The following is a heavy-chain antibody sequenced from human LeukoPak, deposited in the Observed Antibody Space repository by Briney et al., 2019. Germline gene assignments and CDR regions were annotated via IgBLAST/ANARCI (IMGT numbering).Heavy chain of an antibody. J-gene: IGHJ4*02. CDR3: AREGITMIGDY. V-gene: IGHV3-7*01. CDR1: GYTFSTYW. D-gene: IGHD3-22*01. CDR2: IKHDGSVK. Sequence: PGGSLRLSCAASGYTFSTYWMSWVRQAPGKGLEWVANIKHDGSVKYYVGSVKGRFTISRDNAKNSLYLQMNSLRAEDTAVYYCAREGITMIGDYWGQGTLVTVSS.